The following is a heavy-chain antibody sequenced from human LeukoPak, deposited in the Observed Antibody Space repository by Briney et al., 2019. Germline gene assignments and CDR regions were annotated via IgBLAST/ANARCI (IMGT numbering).Heavy chain of an antibody. V-gene: IGHV3-30*02. CDR3: AKGDDFWSGYYQDAFDI. J-gene: IGHJ3*02. D-gene: IGHD3-3*01. CDR1: GFTFSSYG. Sequence: PVGSLRLSCAAPGFTFSSYGMHWVRQAPGKGLEWVAFIRYDGSNKYYADSVKGRFTISRDNSKNTLYLQMNSLRAEDTAVYYCAKGDDFWSGYYQDAFDIWGQGTMVTVSS. CDR2: IRYDGSNK.